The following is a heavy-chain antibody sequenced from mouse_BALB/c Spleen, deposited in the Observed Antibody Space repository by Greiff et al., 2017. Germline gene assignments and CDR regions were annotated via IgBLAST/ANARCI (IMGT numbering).Heavy chain of an antibody. CDR2: ISNLAYSI. J-gene: IGHJ4*01. CDR3: ARVTTDLYAMDY. CDR1: GFTFSDYG. D-gene: IGHD1-1*01. Sequence: EVQGVESGGGLVQPGGSRKLSCAASGFTFSDYGMAWVRQAPGKGPEWVAFISNLAYSIYYADTVTGRFTISRENAKNTLYLEMSSLRSEDTAMYYCARVTTDLYAMDYWGQGTSVTVSS. V-gene: IGHV5-15*02.